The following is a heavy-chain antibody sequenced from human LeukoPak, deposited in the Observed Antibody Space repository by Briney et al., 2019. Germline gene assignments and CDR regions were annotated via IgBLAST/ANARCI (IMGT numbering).Heavy chain of an antibody. CDR3: ARGPKGAVWGSYRYTGSLDY. V-gene: IGHV4-59*01. CDR1: GGSISSYY. CDR2: IYYSGST. Sequence: SETLSLTCTVSGGSISSYYWSWIRQPPGKGLEWIGYIYYSGSTNYNPSLKSRVTISVDTSKNQFSLKLSSATAADTAVYYCARGPKGAVWGSYRYTGSLDYWGQGTLVTVSS. D-gene: IGHD3-16*02. J-gene: IGHJ4*02.